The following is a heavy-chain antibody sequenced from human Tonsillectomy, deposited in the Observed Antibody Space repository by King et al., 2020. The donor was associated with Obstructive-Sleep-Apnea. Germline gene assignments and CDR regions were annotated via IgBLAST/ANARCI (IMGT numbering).Heavy chain of an antibody. CDR1: GFTFSSYS. J-gene: IGHJ4*02. CDR3: ARGGRDSGYEGRYFDY. CDR2: ISSSSSYI. V-gene: IGHV3-21*01. Sequence: VQLVESGGGLVKPGGSLRLSCAASGFTFSSYSMNWVRQAPGKGLEWVSSISSSSSYIYYADSVKGRFTISRDNAKNSLYLQINSLRAEDTAVYYCARGGRDSGYEGRYFDYWGQGTLVTVSS. D-gene: IGHD5-12*01.